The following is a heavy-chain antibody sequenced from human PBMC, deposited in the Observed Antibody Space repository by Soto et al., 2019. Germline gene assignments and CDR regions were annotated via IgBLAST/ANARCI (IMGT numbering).Heavy chain of an antibody. CDR3: ARGGGFGEQYSDAFDI. J-gene: IGHJ3*02. Sequence: EVQLVETGGGLVQAGGSLRLSCAASGFTFSGHGMHWVRQAAGESLEWVSVIGTSGHAFYADSVKGRFTITREDAKNSVYLQMNSRRDGDTAVYYCARGGGFGEQYSDAFDIWGQGTMVTVSS. CDR2: IGTSGHA. V-gene: IGHV3-13*01. CDR1: GFTFSGHG. D-gene: IGHD3-10*01.